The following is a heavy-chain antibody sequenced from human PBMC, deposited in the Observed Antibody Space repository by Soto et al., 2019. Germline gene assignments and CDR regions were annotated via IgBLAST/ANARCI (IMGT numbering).Heavy chain of an antibody. CDR1: GASINSNVHC. V-gene: IGHV4-39*01. J-gene: IGHJ4*02. CDR2: VFYTGSP. CDR3: ARHTCGGYAFDA. Sequence: SETLSLTCTVSGASINSNVHCWGWVRQSPGKGLEWIASVFYTGSPYHNPSLESRVSISVDTSDNQFSLKVTSVTAADTGIYYCARHTCGGYAFDAWGQGTLVTVSS. D-gene: IGHD1-26*01.